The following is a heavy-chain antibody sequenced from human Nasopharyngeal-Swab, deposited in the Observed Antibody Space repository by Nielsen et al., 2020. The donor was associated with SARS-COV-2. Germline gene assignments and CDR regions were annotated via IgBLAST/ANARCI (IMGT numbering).Heavy chain of an antibody. J-gene: IGHJ4*02. V-gene: IGHV1-3*01. CDR2: INPDNGNT. CDR3: SRDRPEVSY. CDR1: GYTFINYA. Sequence: ASVKVSCKASGYTFINYAIHWVRQAPGQSLVYMGWINPDNGNTRYSHNFQGRVTITRDTSASTAYLELSSLRSEDTAIYYCSRDRPEVSYRGQGTLVTVSS.